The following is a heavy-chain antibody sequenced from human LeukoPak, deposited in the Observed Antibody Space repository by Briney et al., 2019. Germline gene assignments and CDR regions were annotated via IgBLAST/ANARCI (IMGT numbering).Heavy chain of an antibody. Sequence: PGGSLRLSCAASGFTFSSYAMIWVRQAPGKGLEWVSLISDSGTSTYYPDSVKGRFTISRDNSKNTVYLQMNSLRAEDTAVYYCAREATDYYDSSGYHNMDVWGKGTTVTVSS. D-gene: IGHD3-22*01. J-gene: IGHJ6*03. CDR2: ISDSGTST. V-gene: IGHV3-23*01. CDR1: GFTFSSYA. CDR3: AREATDYYDSSGYHNMDV.